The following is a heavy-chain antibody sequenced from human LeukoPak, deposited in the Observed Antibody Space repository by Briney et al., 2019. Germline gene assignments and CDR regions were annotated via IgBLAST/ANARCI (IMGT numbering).Heavy chain of an antibody. J-gene: IGHJ4*02. Sequence: GGSLRLSCAASGLTVSSNYMSWVRQAPGKGLECVSVIYTGGSTYYADSVKGRFTISRDNPKNTLYLQMNSLRVEDTAVYYCARAGGLIVGAHFDYWGQGTLVTVSS. CDR1: GLTVSSNY. V-gene: IGHV3-53*01. CDR2: IYTGGST. CDR3: ARAGGLIVGAHFDY. D-gene: IGHD1-26*01.